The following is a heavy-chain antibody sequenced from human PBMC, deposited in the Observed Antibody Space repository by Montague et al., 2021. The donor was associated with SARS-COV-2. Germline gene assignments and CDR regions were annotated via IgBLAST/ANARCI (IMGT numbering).Heavy chain of an antibody. J-gene: IGHJ4*02. V-gene: IGHV4-39*01. Sequence: SETLSLTCNVSGDSITNTRYFWGWIRQPTGKALEWIGSIYHNGKTNYNLSLVRRALLSIDTSKNQFSLRPASVIVSDTAVYYCAVELNYFFDYWGQGSLVSVSS. CDR2: IYHNGKT. CDR3: AVELNYFFDY. CDR1: GDSITNTRYF. D-gene: IGHD1-7*01.